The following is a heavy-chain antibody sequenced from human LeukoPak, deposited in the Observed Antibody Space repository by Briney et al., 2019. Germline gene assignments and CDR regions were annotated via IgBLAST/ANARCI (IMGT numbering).Heavy chain of an antibody. J-gene: IGHJ6*03. D-gene: IGHD6-6*01. V-gene: IGHV4-59*01. CDR3: ARVEGSSSSYYYYYMDV. CDR1: GGSISTYY. Sequence: SETLSLTCTVSGGSISTYYWSWIRQPPGKELEWIGYNSYSGSTNYNPSLKSRVTISVDTSKNQFSLKLSSVTAADTAVYYCARVEGSSSSYYYYYMDVWGKGTTVTVSS. CDR2: NSYSGST.